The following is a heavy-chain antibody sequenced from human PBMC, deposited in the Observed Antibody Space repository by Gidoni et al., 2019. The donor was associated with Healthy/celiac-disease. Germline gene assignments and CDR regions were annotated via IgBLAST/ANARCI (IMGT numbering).Heavy chain of an antibody. CDR1: GFTFGDYA. D-gene: IGHD4-17*01. CDR2: IRSKAYGGTT. CDR3: TRAVGSSPVTTLSFDY. Sequence: EVQLVESGGGLVQPGRSLRLSCTASGFTFGDYAMGWVRQAPGKGLEWVGFIRSKAYGGTTEYAASVKGRFTISRDDSKSIAYLQMNSLKTEDTAVYYCTRAVGSSPVTTLSFDYWGQGTLVTVSS. J-gene: IGHJ4*02. V-gene: IGHV3-49*04.